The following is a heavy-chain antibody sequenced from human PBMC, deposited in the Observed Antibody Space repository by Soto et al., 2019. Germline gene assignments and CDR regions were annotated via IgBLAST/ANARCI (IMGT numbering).Heavy chain of an antibody. CDR1: GGTFSTYA. CDR3: ARPKGTYSSGYSYFDF. Sequence: QVQLEQSGAEVKQPGSSVRVSCKTSGGTFSTYAINWVRQAPGQGLEWMGAIITLFGTADYSQKFQGRVTITADESTSTAYIELSSLRSDDTAVYFCARPKGTYSSGYSYFDFWGQGTLVTVSS. V-gene: IGHV1-69*01. CDR2: IITLFGTA. D-gene: IGHD6-19*01. J-gene: IGHJ4*02.